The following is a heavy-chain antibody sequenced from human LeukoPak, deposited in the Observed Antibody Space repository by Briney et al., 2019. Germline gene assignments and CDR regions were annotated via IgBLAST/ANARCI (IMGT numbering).Heavy chain of an antibody. CDR2: IIPIFGTA. D-gene: IGHD1-26*01. V-gene: IGHV1-69*06. CDR1: GGTFSSYA. Sequence: SVKVSCKASGGTFSSYAISWVRQAPGQGLEWMGGIIPIFGTANYAQKFQGRVTITADKSTSTAYMELSSLRTDDTAVYYCARKSLIWELREDDAFDIWGQGTMVTVSS. J-gene: IGHJ3*02. CDR3: ARKSLIWELREDDAFDI.